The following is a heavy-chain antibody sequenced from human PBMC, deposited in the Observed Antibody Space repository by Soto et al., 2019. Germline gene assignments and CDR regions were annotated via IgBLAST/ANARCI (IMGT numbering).Heavy chain of an antibody. CDR2: ISGSGTST. Sequence: GGSLRLSCAASGFTFSTYAMSWVRQAPGKGLEWVSVISGSGTSTYYADSVKGRFIISRDNSKNTLYLQTNSLRAEDTAVYYCPKPPRPSTPGYYYYYHMDVWGKGTTVTVSS. D-gene: IGHD6-25*01. CDR3: PKPPRPSTPGYYYYYHMDV. CDR1: GFTFSTYA. V-gene: IGHV3-23*01. J-gene: IGHJ6*04.